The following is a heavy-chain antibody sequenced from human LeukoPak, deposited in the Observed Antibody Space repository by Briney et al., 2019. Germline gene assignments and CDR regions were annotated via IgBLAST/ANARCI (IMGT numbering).Heavy chain of an antibody. Sequence: PGGSLRLSCAASGFIFIDYAMSWVRQAPGKGLVRVAGISGTGYSPDYTDSVKGRFTISRDNSKNTLYLQMIGLRAEDTAIYCCAKGRPSRLFDYWGQGTLVCVS. CDR1: GFIFIDYA. J-gene: IGHJ4*02. V-gene: IGHV3-23*01. CDR3: AKGRPSRLFDY. CDR2: ISGTGYSP.